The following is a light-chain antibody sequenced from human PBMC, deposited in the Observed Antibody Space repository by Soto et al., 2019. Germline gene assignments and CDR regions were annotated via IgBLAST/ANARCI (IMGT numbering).Light chain of an antibody. CDR3: QQYDNWPPFT. CDR2: DAS. CDR1: QSVSSN. V-gene: IGKV3-15*01. J-gene: IGKJ3*01. Sequence: ETVMTQSPATLSVSPGERATLSCRAGQSVSSNLAWYQQKPGQAPRLLIYDASTRATGIPVRFSGSGSGTEFTLTISSLRSEDFAVYYCQQYDNWPPFTFGPGTKVDIK.